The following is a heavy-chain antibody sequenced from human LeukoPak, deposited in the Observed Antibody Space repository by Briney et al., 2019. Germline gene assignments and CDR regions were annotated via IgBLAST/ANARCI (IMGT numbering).Heavy chain of an antibody. Sequence: SETLSLTCTVSGGSISSYYWSWIRQPPGKGLEWIGYIYYSGSTNYNPSLKSRVTISVDTSKNQFSLKLSSVTAADTAVYYCARISLGKYSYGTLIDYWGQGTLVTVSS. D-gene: IGHD5-18*01. CDR3: ARISLGKYSYGTLIDY. V-gene: IGHV4-59*01. CDR1: GGSISSYY. CDR2: IYYSGST. J-gene: IGHJ4*02.